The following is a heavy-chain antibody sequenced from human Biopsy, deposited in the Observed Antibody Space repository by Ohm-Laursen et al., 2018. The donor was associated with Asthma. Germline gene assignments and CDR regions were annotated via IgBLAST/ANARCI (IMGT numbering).Heavy chain of an antibody. D-gene: IGHD2-21*02. V-gene: IGHV4-59*01. Sequence: TLSLTCAVSGGSINNFYWIWIRQPPGKGLESIGHVYYSGSTNYNPSLESRVTISINATKNQFSLKLTSVTAADTAVYYCARGVDRVTGLLDHFDSWGQGTLVTVSS. CDR3: ARGVDRVTGLLDHFDS. J-gene: IGHJ4*02. CDR2: VYYSGST. CDR1: GGSINNFY.